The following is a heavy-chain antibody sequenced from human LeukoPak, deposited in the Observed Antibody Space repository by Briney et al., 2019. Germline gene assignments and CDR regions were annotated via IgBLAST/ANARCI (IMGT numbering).Heavy chain of an antibody. CDR3: ARGLGRYYDSSGPWYFDY. CDR2: INPNSGGT. V-gene: IGHV1-2*04. D-gene: IGHD3-22*01. J-gene: IGHJ4*02. CDR1: GYTFTSYY. Sequence: ASVKVSCKASGYTFTSYYMHWVRQAPGQGLEWMGWINPNSGGTNYAQKFQGWVTMTRDTSISTAYMELSRLRSDDTAVYYCARGLGRYYDSSGPWYFDYWGQGTLVTVSS.